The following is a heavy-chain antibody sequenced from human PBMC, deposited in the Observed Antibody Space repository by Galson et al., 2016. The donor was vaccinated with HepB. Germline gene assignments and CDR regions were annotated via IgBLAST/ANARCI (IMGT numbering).Heavy chain of an antibody. D-gene: IGHD3-10*01. CDR3: AKDLVRGDGFAAVDS. V-gene: IGHV3-30*18. CDR2: TSFDGTTE. Sequence: SLRLSCAASGFSFRSYAMHWVRQAPGKGLEWVALTSFDGTTEYYVDSVEGRFTISRDNSKNPVYLQMNSLRVEDTSVYHCAKDLVRGDGFAAVDSWGQGTLVTVSS. J-gene: IGHJ4*02. CDR1: GFSFRSYA.